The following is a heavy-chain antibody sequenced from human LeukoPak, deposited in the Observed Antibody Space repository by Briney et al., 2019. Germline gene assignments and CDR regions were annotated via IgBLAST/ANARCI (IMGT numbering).Heavy chain of an antibody. CDR2: IEQDSSGT. J-gene: IGHJ4*02. Sequence: GGSLRLSCKASGFTFSLFAMTWVRQTPGGGLEWVSTIEQDSSGTYSADSVKGRFAISRDNSKNTLYLQLSSLTAEDTAVYYCAKDEGRLINNWYRQYWGQGTPVTVSS. CDR1: GFTFSLFA. V-gene: IGHV3-23*01. CDR3: AKDEGRLINNWYRQY. D-gene: IGHD1-1*01.